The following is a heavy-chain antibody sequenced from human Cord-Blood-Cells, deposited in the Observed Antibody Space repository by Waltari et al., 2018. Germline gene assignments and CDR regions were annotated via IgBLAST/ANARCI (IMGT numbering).Heavy chain of an antibody. CDR2: ISYYGSNK. CDR3: AKDQFDY. CDR1: GFTFSSYG. J-gene: IGHJ4*02. V-gene: IGHV3-30*18. Sequence: QVQLVESGGGVVQPGRSLRLSCAASGFTFSSYGMHWVRQAPGKGLEWVAVISYYGSNKYYADSVKDRFTISRDNSKNTLYLQMNSLRAEDTAVYYCAKDQFDYWGQGTLVTVSS.